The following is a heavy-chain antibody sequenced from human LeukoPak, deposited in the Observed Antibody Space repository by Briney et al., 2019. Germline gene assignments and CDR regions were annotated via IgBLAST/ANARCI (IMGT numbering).Heavy chain of an antibody. V-gene: IGHV3-30*04. CDR1: GFTFSSYA. J-gene: IGHJ4*02. CDR2: ISYDGSNK. Sequence: GGSLRLSCAASGFTFSSYAMHWVRQAPGKGLEWVAVISYDGSNKYYADSVKGRFTISRDNSKNTLYLQMNSLRTEDTAVYYCATSPSFLTYYFDYWGQGTLVTVSS. CDR3: ATSPSFLTYYFDY. D-gene: IGHD3-16*02.